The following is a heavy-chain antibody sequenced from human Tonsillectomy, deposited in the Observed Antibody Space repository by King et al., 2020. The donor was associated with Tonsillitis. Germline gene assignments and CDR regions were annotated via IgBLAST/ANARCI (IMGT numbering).Heavy chain of an antibody. CDR3: ARNPPTVAGHWHPSGLDA. J-gene: IGHJ6*02. V-gene: IGHV3-30*03. CDR1: GFIFTNYG. CDR2: ISTDGTYS. D-gene: IGHD6-19*01. Sequence: VQLVESGGGVVQPGRSLRLSCAASGFIFTNYGMHWVRQAPGKGLEWVALISTDGTYSDYTDSVQGRFTISRDNWKNTLSLQMNSLRAEDSALYFCARNPPTVAGHWHPSGLDAWGQGTTVTVSS.